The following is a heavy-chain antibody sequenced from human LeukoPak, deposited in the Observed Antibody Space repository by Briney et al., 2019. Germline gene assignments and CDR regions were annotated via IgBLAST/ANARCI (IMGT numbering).Heavy chain of an antibody. Sequence: GASVKVSCKASGYTFTSYAMHWVRQAPGQRLEWMGWINAGNGNTKYSQKFQGWVTMTRDTSISTAYMELSRLRSDDTAVYYCARASCSSTSCEADYWGQGTLVTVSS. V-gene: IGHV1-3*01. J-gene: IGHJ4*02. CDR3: ARASCSSTSCEADY. CDR1: GYTFTSYA. CDR2: INAGNGNT. D-gene: IGHD2-2*01.